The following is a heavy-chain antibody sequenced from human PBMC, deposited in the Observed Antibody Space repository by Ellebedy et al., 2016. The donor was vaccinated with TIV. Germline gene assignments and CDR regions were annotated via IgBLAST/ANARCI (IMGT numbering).Heavy chain of an antibody. CDR2: ISGSGGTT. D-gene: IGHD1-26*01. V-gene: IGHV3-23*01. CDR1: GFTFSSYA. Sequence: GESLKISCAASGFTFSSYAMSWVRQAPGKGLEWVSAISGSGGTTYYADSVKGRFTISRDNSKNTLYLQMNSLRAEDTAVYYCARDPVVGATGYYFDYWGQGALVTVSS. J-gene: IGHJ4*02. CDR3: ARDPVVGATGYYFDY.